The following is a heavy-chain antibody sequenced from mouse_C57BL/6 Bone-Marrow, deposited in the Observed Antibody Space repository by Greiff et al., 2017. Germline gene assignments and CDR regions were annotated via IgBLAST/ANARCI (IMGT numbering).Heavy chain of an antibody. J-gene: IGHJ4*01. CDR2: IYPGSGSA. CDR1: GYTFTSYW. Sequence: QVQLQQPGAELVKPGASVKMSCKASGYTFTSYWITWVKQRPGQGLAWIGDIYPGSGSANYNEKFKSKATLTVDTSSSTAYMQLSSLTSEDSAVYYCASYYYGHYAMDYWGQGTSVTVSA. CDR3: ASYYYGHYAMDY. D-gene: IGHD1-1*01. V-gene: IGHV1-55*01.